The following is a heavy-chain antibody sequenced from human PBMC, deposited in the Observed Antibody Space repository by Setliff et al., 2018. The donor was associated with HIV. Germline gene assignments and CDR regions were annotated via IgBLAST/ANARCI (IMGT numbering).Heavy chain of an antibody. J-gene: IGHJ4*02. CDR3: VRDTTSGWMLTS. Sequence: GGSLRLSCAASGFTFDRFWMHWVRQAPGKGLVWVSRVNRDGSSTTYADSVKDRFTISRDNSKNTVDLQMNSLRPEDTAVYYCVRDTTSGWMLTSWGQGTLVTV. V-gene: IGHV3-74*01. CDR1: GFTFDRFW. CDR2: VNRDGSST. D-gene: IGHD6-25*01.